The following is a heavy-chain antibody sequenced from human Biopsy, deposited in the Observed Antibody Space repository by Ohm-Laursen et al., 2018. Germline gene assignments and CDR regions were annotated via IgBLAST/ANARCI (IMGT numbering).Heavy chain of an antibody. CDR1: GDSISTYY. V-gene: IGHV4-59*01. Sequence: PPGTLSLTCTVSGDSISTYYWSWIRQPPGKGLQWIGYIYYTGNTDYNPSLQSRVTISVDTSKNHFSLRLRSMTPADTAIYYCARDRGYYSDRTVPGYFDLWGRGTLVTVSS. CDR2: IYYTGNT. J-gene: IGHJ2*01. CDR3: ARDRGYYSDRTVPGYFDL. D-gene: IGHD3-22*01.